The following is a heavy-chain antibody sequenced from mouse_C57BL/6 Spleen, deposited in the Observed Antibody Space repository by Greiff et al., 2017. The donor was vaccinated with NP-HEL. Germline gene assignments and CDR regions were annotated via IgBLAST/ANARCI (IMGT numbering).Heavy chain of an antibody. CDR3: ARDYDYDDWDFDV. CDR2: ISYDGSN. V-gene: IGHV3-6*01. J-gene: IGHJ1*03. D-gene: IGHD2-4*01. Sequence: ESGPGLVKPSQSLSLTCSVTGYSITSGYYWNWIRQFPGNKLEWMGYISYDGSNNYNPSLKNRISITRDTSKNQFFLKLNSVTTEDTATYYCARDYDYDDWDFDVWGTGTTVTVSS. CDR1: GYSITSGYY.